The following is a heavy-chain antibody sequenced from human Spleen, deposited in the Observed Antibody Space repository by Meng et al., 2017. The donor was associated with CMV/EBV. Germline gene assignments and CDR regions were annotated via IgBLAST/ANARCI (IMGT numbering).Heavy chain of an antibody. V-gene: IGHV4-59*01. Sequence: SETLSLTCTVSGGSISSYYWSWIRQPPGKGLEWIGYIYYSGSTNYNPSLKSRVTISVDTSKNQFSLKLSSVTAADTAVYYCARSLNAPAGSSWFDPWGQGTLVTVSS. CDR2: IYYSGST. D-gene: IGHD6-13*01. CDR1: GGSISSYY. CDR3: ARSLNAPAGSSWFDP. J-gene: IGHJ5*02.